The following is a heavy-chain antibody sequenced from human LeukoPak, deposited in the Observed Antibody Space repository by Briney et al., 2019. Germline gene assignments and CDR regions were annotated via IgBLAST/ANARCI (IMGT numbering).Heavy chain of an antibody. Sequence: SETLSLTCTVSGGSITSSTYYWGWIRQPPGKGLEWIGSISNSGSTYYNPSLLSRVTISVDTSKNQFSLRLSSVTAADTAVYYCARHSSSSRPNFDYWGQGTLVTVSS. V-gene: IGHV4-39*07. CDR2: ISNSGST. J-gene: IGHJ4*02. D-gene: IGHD6-13*01. CDR1: GGSITSSTYY. CDR3: ARHSSSSRPNFDY.